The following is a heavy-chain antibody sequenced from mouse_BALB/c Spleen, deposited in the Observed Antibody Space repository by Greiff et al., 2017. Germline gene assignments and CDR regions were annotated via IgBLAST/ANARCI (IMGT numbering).Heavy chain of an antibody. V-gene: IGHV3-6*02. J-gene: IGHJ4*01. CDR2: ISYDGSN. CDR1: GYSITSGYY. CDR3: ARDWENLGLRRGGDY. D-gene: IGHD2-2*01. Sequence: EVKLMESGPGLVKPSQSLSLTCSVTGYSITSGYYWNWIRQFPGNKLEWMGYISYDGSNNYNPSLKNRISITRDTSKNQFFLKLNSVTTEDTATYYCARDWENLGLRRGGDYWGQGTSVTVSS.